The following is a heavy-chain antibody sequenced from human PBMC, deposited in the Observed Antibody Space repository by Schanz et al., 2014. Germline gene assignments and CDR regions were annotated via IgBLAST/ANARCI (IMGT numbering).Heavy chain of an antibody. V-gene: IGHV3-11*03. CDR2: INTGSNYI. J-gene: IGHJ2*01. CDR1: GDSISSAY. Sequence: QVQLQESGPGLVEPSQTLSLTCTVSGDSISSAYWSWIRQAPGKGLEWVSFINTGSNYINYADSVKGRFASARVSTKSALFLQLSSLRADDAAVYDCARNRGSGGQNWYFELWGRGSLVTVSS. D-gene: IGHD1-26*01. CDR3: ARNRGSGGQNWYFEL.